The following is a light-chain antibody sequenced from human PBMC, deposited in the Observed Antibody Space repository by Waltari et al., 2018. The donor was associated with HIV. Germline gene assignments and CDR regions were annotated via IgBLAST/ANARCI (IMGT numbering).Light chain of an antibody. Sequence: SALTQPASVSGSPGQSITISCSVTSGDGGGYNFLSWYQKHPDTAPKLIIYNVSSRPSGVSIRFSGSRSANTASLTISGLQVEDEADYFCSSYTSSGPRYVLFGGGTRLTVL. CDR3: SSYTSSGPRYVL. J-gene: IGLJ2*01. CDR2: NVS. V-gene: IGLV2-14*03. CDR1: SGDGGGYNF.